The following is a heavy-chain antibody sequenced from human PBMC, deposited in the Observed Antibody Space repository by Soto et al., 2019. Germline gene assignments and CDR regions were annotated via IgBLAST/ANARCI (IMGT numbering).Heavy chain of an antibody. D-gene: IGHD6-13*01. J-gene: IGHJ6*02. CDR2: IIPIFGTA. V-gene: IGHV1-69*13. Sequence: ASVKVSCKASGGTFSSYAISWVRQAPGQGLEWMGGIIPIFGTANYAQKFQGRVTITADESTSTAYMELSSLRSEDTAVYYCARQLAAAEMLYYYGMDVWGQGTTVTVS. CDR3: ARQLAAAEMLYYYGMDV. CDR1: GGTFSSYA.